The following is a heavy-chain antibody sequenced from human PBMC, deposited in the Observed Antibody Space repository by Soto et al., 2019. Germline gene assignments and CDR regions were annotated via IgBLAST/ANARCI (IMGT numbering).Heavy chain of an antibody. CDR3: AGWFGELSHYYGMDV. CDR1: GGTFSSYA. D-gene: IGHD3-10*01. Sequence: GASVKVSCKASGGTFSSYAISWVRQAPGQGLEWMGGIIPIFGTANYAQKFQGRVTITADESTSTAYMELSSLRSEDTAVYYCAGWFGELSHYYGMDVWGQGTTVTVSS. CDR2: IIPIFGTA. J-gene: IGHJ6*02. V-gene: IGHV1-69*13.